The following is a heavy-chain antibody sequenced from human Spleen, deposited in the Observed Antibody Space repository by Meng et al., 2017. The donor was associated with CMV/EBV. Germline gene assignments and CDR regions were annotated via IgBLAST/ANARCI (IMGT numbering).Heavy chain of an antibody. J-gene: IGHJ4*02. D-gene: IGHD4-11*01. Sequence: GESLKISCAASGFTFSNAWMSWVRQAPGKGLEWVAFIGYDGSNKYYPDSVKGRFTIFRDNSKNTLYLQMNSLRGEDTAVYYCAKEDSKNGAFDYWGQGTLVTVSS. V-gene: IGHV3-30*02. CDR2: IGYDGSNK. CDR1: GFTFSNAW. CDR3: AKEDSKNGAFDY.